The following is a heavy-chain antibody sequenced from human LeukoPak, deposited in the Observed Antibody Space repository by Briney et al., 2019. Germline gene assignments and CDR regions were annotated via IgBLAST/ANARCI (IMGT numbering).Heavy chain of an antibody. CDR1: GGSFSSYY. J-gene: IGHJ2*01. CDR2: IYYSEST. V-gene: IGHV4-59*12. Sequence: SETLSLTCTVSGGSFSSYYWSWIWQPPRKGLGWIGYIYYSESTNYNPSLKSRVTISVDTSKTQFSLKLSSMTAADTAVYYCARDRAMVAEWYFDLWGRGTLVTVSS. CDR3: ARDRAMVAEWYFDL. D-gene: IGHD5-18*01.